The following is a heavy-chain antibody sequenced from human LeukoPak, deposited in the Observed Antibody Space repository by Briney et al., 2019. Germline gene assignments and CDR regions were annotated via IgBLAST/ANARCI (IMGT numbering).Heavy chain of an antibody. Sequence: VASVKVSCKASGGTFSSYAISWVRQAPGQGLEWMGWINPNSGGTNYAQKFQGRVTMTRDTSISTAYMELSRLRSDDTAVYYCARGWSGSYYSHYYYYMDVWGKGTTVTVSS. J-gene: IGHJ6*03. CDR2: INPNSGGT. D-gene: IGHD1-26*01. V-gene: IGHV1-2*02. CDR3: ARGWSGSYYSHYYYYMDV. CDR1: GGTFSSYA.